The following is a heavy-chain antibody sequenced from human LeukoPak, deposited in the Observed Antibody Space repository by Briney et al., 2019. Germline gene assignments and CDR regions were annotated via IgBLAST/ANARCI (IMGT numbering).Heavy chain of an antibody. CDR1: GGSISSYY. Sequence: SETLSLTCTVSGGSISSYYWSWIRQPPGKALEWIAYMYNSVSNYTPSLKSRVTISVDTSKNQFYMKLSSVTAADTAVYYCARHRARDGYNALAYWGQGTLVTVSS. CDR2: MYNSVS. D-gene: IGHD5-24*01. J-gene: IGHJ4*02. CDR3: ARHRARDGYNALAY. V-gene: IGHV4-59*08.